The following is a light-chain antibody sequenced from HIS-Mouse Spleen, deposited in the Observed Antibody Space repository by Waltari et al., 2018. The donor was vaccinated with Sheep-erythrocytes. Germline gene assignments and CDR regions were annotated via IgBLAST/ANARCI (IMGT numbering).Light chain of an antibody. Sequence: QSALTQPPSASGSPGQSVTISCTGTSSDVGGYNYVSWYQQHPGKAPKLMIYEVSKRPAAVPYRFSVSKSGNTASLTVSGLQAEDEADYYCSSYAGSNNYVFGTGTKVTVL. V-gene: IGLV2-8*01. J-gene: IGLJ1*01. CDR1: SSDVGGYNY. CDR2: EVS. CDR3: SSYAGSNNYV.